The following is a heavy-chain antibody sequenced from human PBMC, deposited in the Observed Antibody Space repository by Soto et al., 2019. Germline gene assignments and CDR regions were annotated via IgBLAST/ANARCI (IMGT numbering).Heavy chain of an antibody. Sequence: EVQLLESGGGLVQPGGSLRLSCAASGVTFSTYAMNWVRQAPGKGLEWVSTISDTGGGTFYAGSVKGRFTISRDNSKDTLYLQMNDLRAEDSALYHCTRGPRATSAGTSAHWGQGTLVTVSS. J-gene: IGHJ4*02. CDR1: GVTFSTYA. V-gene: IGHV3-23*01. CDR2: ISDTGGGT. CDR3: TRGPRATSAGTSAH. D-gene: IGHD6-13*01.